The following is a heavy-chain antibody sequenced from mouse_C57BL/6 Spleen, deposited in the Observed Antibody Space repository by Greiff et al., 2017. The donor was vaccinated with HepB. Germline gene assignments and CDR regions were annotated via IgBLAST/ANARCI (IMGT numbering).Heavy chain of an antibody. CDR2: INPNNGGT. V-gene: IGHV1-26*01. Sequence: VQLQQSGPELVKPGASVKISCKASGYTFTDYYMNWVKQSHGKSLEWIGDINPNNGGTSYNQKFKGKATLTVDKSSSTAYMELRSLTSEDAAVYYCARIYYDYDGMDYWGQGTSVTVSS. D-gene: IGHD2-1*01. CDR1: GYTFTDYY. J-gene: IGHJ4*01. CDR3: ARIYYDYDGMDY.